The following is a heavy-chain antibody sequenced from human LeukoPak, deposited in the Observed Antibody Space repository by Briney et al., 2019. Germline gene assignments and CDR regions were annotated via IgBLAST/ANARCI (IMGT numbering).Heavy chain of an antibody. CDR2: INPSSGDT. CDR1: GYTFTGYY. Sequence: ASVKVSCKASGYTFTGYYMHWVRQAPGQGLEWMGWINPSSGDTNYAQKFQGRVTMTRDTSISTAYMELSRLRSDDTAVYYCARDIERERGGYYFDYWGQGTLVTVSS. V-gene: IGHV1-2*02. D-gene: IGHD3-16*01. CDR3: ARDIERERGGYYFDY. J-gene: IGHJ4*02.